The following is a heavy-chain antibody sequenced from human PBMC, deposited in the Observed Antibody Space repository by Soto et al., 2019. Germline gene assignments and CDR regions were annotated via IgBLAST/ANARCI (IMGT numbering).Heavy chain of an antibody. V-gene: IGHV4-31*03. Sequence: SETLSLTCTVSGGSISSGGYYWSWIRQHPGKGLEWIGYIYYSGSTYYNPSLKSRVTISVDTSKNQFSLKLSSVTAADTAVYYCARDLRVRGVSYYYYGMDVWGQGTTVTSP. CDR2: IYYSGST. CDR1: GGSISSGGYY. D-gene: IGHD3-10*01. J-gene: IGHJ6*02. CDR3: ARDLRVRGVSYYYYGMDV.